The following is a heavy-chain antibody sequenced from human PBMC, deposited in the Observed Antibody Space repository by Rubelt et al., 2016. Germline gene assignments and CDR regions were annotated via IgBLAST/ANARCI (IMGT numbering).Heavy chain of an antibody. D-gene: IGHD1-26*01. J-gene: IGHJ4*02. V-gene: IGHV4-39*01. CDR1: GGSISSSSYY. Sequence: QLQLQESGPGLVKPSETLSLTCTVSGGSISSSSYYWGWIRQPPGKGLEWIGSIYYSGRTFYNPSLNRRVTIALVTSKNQFSRKLSSVTAADTAVYYCASSNSGSYLDYWGQGTLVTVSS. CDR3: ASSNSGSYLDY. CDR2: IYYSGRT.